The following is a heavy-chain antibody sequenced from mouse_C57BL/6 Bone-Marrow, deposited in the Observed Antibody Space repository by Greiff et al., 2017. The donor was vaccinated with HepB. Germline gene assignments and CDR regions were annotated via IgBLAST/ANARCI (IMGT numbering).Heavy chain of an antibody. CDR3: ARSAAYYRGDFDY. Sequence: VQRVESGAELARPGASVKLSCKASGYTFTSYGISWVKQRTGQGLEWIGEIYPRSGNTYYNEKFKGKATLTADKSSSTAYMELRSLTSEDSAVYFCARSAAYYRGDFDYWGQGTTLTVSS. CDR2: IYPRSGNT. J-gene: IGHJ2*01. V-gene: IGHV1-81*01. CDR1: GYTFTSYG. D-gene: IGHD2-12*01.